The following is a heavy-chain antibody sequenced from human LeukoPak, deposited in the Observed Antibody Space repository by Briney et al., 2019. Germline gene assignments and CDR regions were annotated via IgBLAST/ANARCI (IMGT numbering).Heavy chain of an antibody. D-gene: IGHD4-23*01. CDR1: GYTVTGYC. CDR2: INPNSGGT. V-gene: IGHV1-2*02. CDR3: ARGGDYGGTVFDY. J-gene: IGHJ4*02. Sequence: ASVKVSCKASGYTVTGYCMHWVRQAPEQGLEWMGWINPNSGGTNYAQKFQGRVTMTRDTSISTAYMELSRLRSDDTAVYYCARGGDYGGTVFDYWGQGTLVTVSS.